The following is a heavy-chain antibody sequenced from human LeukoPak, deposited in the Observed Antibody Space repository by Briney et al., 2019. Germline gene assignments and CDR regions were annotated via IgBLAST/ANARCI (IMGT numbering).Heavy chain of an antibody. Sequence: SETLSLTCSVSGGSVSNYYWSWIRQPPGKGLEWIGYVYYTGGTNYNPSLKSRVTMFEDKSKNQFSLRLYSVTVADTAVYYCARHFAYSSSSYFDYWGQGSLVTVSS. D-gene: IGHD6-6*01. V-gene: IGHV4-59*08. CDR2: VYYTGGT. CDR3: ARHFAYSSSSYFDY. J-gene: IGHJ4*02. CDR1: GGSVSNYY.